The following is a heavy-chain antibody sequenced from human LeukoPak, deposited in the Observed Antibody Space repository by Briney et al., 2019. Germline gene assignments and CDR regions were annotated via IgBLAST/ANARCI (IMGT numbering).Heavy chain of an antibody. D-gene: IGHD1-26*01. Sequence: GGSLRLSCAASGFTVSSNYMSWVRQAAWKGLEWVSVIYSGGSTYYADSVKGRFTISRDNYQNTLSLQMSSLRAEDAAVYYCAKHNTGNYYDYWGQGALVTVSS. CDR3: AKHNTGNYYDY. CDR1: GFTVSSNY. V-gene: IGHV3-53*01. CDR2: IYSGGST. J-gene: IGHJ4*02.